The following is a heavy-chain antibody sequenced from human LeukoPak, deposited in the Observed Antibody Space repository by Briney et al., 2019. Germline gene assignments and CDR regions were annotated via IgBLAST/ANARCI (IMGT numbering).Heavy chain of an antibody. CDR1: GGSISSGGYS. V-gene: IGHV4-30-2*01. Sequence: SETLSHTCAVSGGSISSGGYSWSWIRQPPGKGLEWIGYIYHSGSTYYNPSLKSRVTISVDRSKNQFSLKLSSVTAADTAVYYCARGAQWFGELFDYWGQGTLVTVSS. D-gene: IGHD3-10*01. CDR2: IYHSGST. J-gene: IGHJ4*02. CDR3: ARGAQWFGELFDY.